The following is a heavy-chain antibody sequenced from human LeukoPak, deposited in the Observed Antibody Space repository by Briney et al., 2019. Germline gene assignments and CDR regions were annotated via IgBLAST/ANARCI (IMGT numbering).Heavy chain of an antibody. CDR1: GGSIGSRNW. V-gene: IGHV4-4*02. Sequence: NPSETLSLTCAVSGGSIGSRNWWSWVRQPPGKGLQWIGEIYQSGSRIYNPSLRSRVTMSVDKSKHELSLKLSSVTAGDTSGYYCARGIGAAEFWGQGNLVPGSS. D-gene: IGHD3-16*01. CDR2: IYQSGSR. CDR3: ARGIGAAEF. J-gene: IGHJ4*02.